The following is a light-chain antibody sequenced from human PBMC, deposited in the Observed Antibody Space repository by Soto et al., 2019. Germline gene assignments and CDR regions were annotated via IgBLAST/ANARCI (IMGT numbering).Light chain of an antibody. J-gene: IGLJ2*01. V-gene: IGLV3-21*04. CDR1: NIGSKS. CDR3: HVWDSSSDHVV. Sequence: SSELTQPPSVSVAPGKTARITCGGNNIGSKSVHWYQQKPGQAPVLVIYYDSDRPSGIPERFSGSNSGNTATLTISRVEAGDEADYYCHVWDSSSDHVVFGGGTKVTVL. CDR2: YDS.